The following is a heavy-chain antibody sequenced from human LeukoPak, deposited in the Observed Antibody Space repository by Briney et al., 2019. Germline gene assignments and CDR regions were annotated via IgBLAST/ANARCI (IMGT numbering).Heavy chain of an antibody. V-gene: IGHV3-30-3*01. Sequence: PGRSLSLSCAASGFTFSSNNMHWVRQAPDKGLEWVAVMSYDGSQRYYADSVRGRFTISRDNSMNMFFLQMNSLRNEDTAVYYCARGWRPTGGESFDLWGRGTLVIVSS. J-gene: IGHJ4*02. CDR3: ARGWRPTGGESFDL. D-gene: IGHD2-21*01. CDR1: GFTFSSNN. CDR2: MSYDGSQR.